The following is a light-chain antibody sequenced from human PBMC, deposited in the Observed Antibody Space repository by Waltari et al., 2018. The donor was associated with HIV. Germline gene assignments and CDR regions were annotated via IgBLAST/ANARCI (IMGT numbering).Light chain of an antibody. CDR1: SSDVGGYNY. J-gene: IGLJ1*01. CDR3: SSYTSTSTQV. Sequence: QSALTQPASVSGSPGQSITISCSGNSSDVGGYNYVYWYQQNPGKAPKLMIYEVTNRPSGVSNRFSGSKSGNTASLTISGLQPEDEADYYCSSYTSTSTQVFGTGTTVTVL. V-gene: IGLV2-14*01. CDR2: EVT.